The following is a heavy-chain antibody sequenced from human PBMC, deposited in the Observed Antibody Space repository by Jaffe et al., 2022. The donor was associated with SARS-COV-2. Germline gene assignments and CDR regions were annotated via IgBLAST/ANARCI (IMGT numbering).Heavy chain of an antibody. CDR1: GYTFTSYG. CDR2: ISAYNGNT. V-gene: IGHV1-18*01. Sequence: QVQLVQSGAEVKKPGASVKVSCKASGYTFTSYGISWVRQAPGQGLEWMGWISAYNGNTNYAQKLQGRVTMTTDTSTSTAYMELRSLRSDDTAVYYCARGDPYYYDSSGYFPGTAFDIWGQGTMVTVSS. CDR3: ARGDPYYYDSSGYFPGTAFDI. J-gene: IGHJ3*02. D-gene: IGHD3-22*01.